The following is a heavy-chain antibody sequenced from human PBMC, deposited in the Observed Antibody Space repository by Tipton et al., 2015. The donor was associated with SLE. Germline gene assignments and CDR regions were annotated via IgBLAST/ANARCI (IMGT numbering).Heavy chain of an antibody. CDR1: GGSISSSSYY. CDR2: IYYSGST. D-gene: IGHD6-13*01. J-gene: IGHJ2*01. Sequence: GLVKPSETLSLTCTVSGGSISSSSYYWGWIRQPPGKGLEWIGSIYYSGSTYYNPSLKSRVTISVDTSKNQFSLKLSSVTAADTAVYYCARHEARGWQQPGWFDLWGRGTLVTVSS. V-gene: IGHV4-39*07. CDR3: ARHEARGWQQPGWFDL.